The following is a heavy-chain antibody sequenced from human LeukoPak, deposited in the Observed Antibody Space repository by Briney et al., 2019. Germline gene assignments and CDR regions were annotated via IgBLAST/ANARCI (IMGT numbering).Heavy chain of an antibody. Sequence: VASVKVSCKASGYMSTNYAMNWVRQAPGQGLEWMGRINTNAGNPTYAQGFTGRFVFSLDTSVSTAYLQISSLKAEDTAVYYCAREYHPRYCSSTSCYAGDAFDIWGQGTMVTVSS. V-gene: IGHV7-4-1*02. CDR1: GYMSTNYA. D-gene: IGHD2-2*01. CDR3: AREYHPRYCSSTSCYAGDAFDI. CDR2: INTNAGNP. J-gene: IGHJ3*02.